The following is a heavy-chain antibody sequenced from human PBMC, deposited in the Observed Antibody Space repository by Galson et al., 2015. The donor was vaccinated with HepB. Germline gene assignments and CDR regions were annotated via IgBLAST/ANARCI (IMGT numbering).Heavy chain of an antibody. CDR2: IWYDGSNK. CDR1: GFTFSSYG. V-gene: IGHV3-33*01. J-gene: IGHJ4*02. CDR3: ARSGSSSAGFDY. Sequence: SLRLSCAASGFTFSSYGMHWVRQAPGKGLEWVAVIWYDGSNKYYADSVKGRFTISRDNSKNTLYLQMNSLRAEDTAVYYCARSGSSSAGFDYWGQGTLVTVSS. D-gene: IGHD6-6*01.